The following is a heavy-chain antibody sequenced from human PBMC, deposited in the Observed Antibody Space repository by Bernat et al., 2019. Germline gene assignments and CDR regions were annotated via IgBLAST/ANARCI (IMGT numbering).Heavy chain of an antibody. Sequence: EVQLVESGGGLVQPGGSLRLSCAASGITFSNYSMNWVRQPPGKGLEWLSYISSSGTTIYYADSLKGRFTISRDNAKNSLYLQVNSLRAEDTALYYCAVYCGGDCYRAFDIWGQGTMVTVSS. CDR3: AVYCGGDCYRAFDI. V-gene: IGHV3-48*01. J-gene: IGHJ3*02. CDR1: GITFSNYS. D-gene: IGHD2-21*02. CDR2: ISSSGTTI.